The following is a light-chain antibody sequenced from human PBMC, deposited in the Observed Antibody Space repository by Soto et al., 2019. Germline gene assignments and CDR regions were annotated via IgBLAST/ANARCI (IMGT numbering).Light chain of an antibody. Sequence: EIVLTQSPGTLSLSPGEGATVSCRVSQSINSKSLVWYQRKFGQAPRLLIYNTSSRATGIADRFSGSGSGTDFTLSISRLEPEDFAVYYCQRYGGSFIFGPGTKVDFK. V-gene: IGKV3-20*01. CDR2: NTS. J-gene: IGKJ3*01. CDR3: QRYGGSFI. CDR1: QSINSKS.